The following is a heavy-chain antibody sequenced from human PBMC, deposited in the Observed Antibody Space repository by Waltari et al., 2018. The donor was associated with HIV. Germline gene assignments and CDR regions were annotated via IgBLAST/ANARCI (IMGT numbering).Heavy chain of an antibody. CDR3: ARHSGPYVHFFDL. CDR2: VDYGGKT. D-gene: IGHD3-16*01. CDR1: GVPLTSKNYY. V-gene: IGHV4-39*01. Sequence: QLQESGPALVKPSETLSLSCSVSGVPLTSKNYYWGWVRQSPGKSPDWIASVDYGGKTYNNPSIKTRLSLSLDTSKNRLSLNVTSVTAADTAVYYCARHSGPYVHFFDLWGRGTLVTVTS. J-gene: IGHJ2*01.